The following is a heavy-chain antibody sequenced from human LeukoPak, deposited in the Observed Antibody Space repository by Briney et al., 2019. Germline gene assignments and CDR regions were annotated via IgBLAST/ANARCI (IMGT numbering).Heavy chain of an antibody. CDR3: ANFVDTSMGGNDY. V-gene: IGHV3-23*01. Sequence: GGSLRLSCAASGFTFSSHAMSGVRHAPGEGLGWVSAISVDSYYTYYADSVQGRFTISRDNSKNTLYLQMNSLRAEDTALYYCANFVDTSMGGNDYWGQGTLVTVSS. D-gene: IGHD5-18*01. J-gene: IGHJ4*02. CDR1: GFTFSSHA. CDR2: ISVDSYYT.